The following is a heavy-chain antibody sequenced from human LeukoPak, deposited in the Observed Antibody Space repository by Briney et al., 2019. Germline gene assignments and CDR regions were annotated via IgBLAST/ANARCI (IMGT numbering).Heavy chain of an antibody. CDR2: ITSGSSHI. CDR3: ARDPYSGSYGADYYYYMDV. CDR1: GFTFRNYS. V-gene: IGHV3-21*01. Sequence: GGSLRLSCAASGFTFRNYSMNWVRQAPGKGLEWVSSITSGSSHIYYADSVKGRFTISRDNAKSSLYLQMNSLRAEDTAVYYCARDPYSGSYGADYYYYMDVWGKGTTVTISS. J-gene: IGHJ6*03. D-gene: IGHD1-26*01.